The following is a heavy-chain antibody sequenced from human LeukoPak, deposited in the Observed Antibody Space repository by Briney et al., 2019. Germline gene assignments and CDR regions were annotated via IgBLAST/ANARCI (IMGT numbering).Heavy chain of an antibody. CDR2: IYYSGST. J-gene: IGHJ3*02. Sequence: PSETLSLTCTVSGGSISSYYWSWIRQPPGKGLEWIGYIYYSGSTNYNPSLKSRVTISVDTSKNQFSLKLSSVTAADTAVYYCASPAGVVVVAATQNDDAFDIWGQGTMVTVSS. CDR1: GGSISSYY. CDR3: ASPAGVVVVAATQNDDAFDI. D-gene: IGHD2-15*01. V-gene: IGHV4-59*08.